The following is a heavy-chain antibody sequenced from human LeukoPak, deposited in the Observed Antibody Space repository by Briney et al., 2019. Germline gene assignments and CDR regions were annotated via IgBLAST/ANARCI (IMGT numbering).Heavy chain of an antibody. J-gene: IGHJ6*04. CDR1: GFSLSTSGVG. CDR3: ARTFCGGDCYVSGYYYGMDV. Sequence: SGPTLVKPTQTLTLTCTFSGFSLSTSGVGVAWIRQPPGKALEWLVLIYWDGNKRYSPSLKTRLTITKDTSKNQVVLTMTNMDPVGTGTYYCARTFCGGDCYVSGYYYGMDVWGKGTTVTVSS. CDR2: IYWDGNK. V-gene: IGHV2-5*02. D-gene: IGHD2-21*02.